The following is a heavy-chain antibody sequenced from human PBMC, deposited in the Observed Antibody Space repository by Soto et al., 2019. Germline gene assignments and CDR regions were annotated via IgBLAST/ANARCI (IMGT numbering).Heavy chain of an antibody. Sequence: PGESLKISCKASGYSFTTYWIAWVRQMPGKGLEWMGIINPGDSDIRYSPSFQGQVPISADNSISTAYLQWSSLKASDTAMYYCARHEQFYYYYGMDVWGQGTAVTVSS. CDR2: INPGDSDI. CDR1: GYSFTTYW. J-gene: IGHJ6*02. V-gene: IGHV5-51*01. CDR3: ARHEQFYYYYGMDV. D-gene: IGHD4-4*01.